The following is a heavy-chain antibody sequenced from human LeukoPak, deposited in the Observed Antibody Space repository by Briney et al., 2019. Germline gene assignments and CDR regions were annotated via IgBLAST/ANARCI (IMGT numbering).Heavy chain of an antibody. CDR1: GYTFTGYY. J-gene: IGHJ4*02. V-gene: IGHV1-2*02. Sequence: ASVKVSCKASGYTFTGYYMHWARQAPGQGLEWMGWINPNSGGTNYAQKFQGRVTMTRDTSISTAYMELSRLRSDDTAVYYCAREGSYGYEVDYWGRGTLVTVSS. CDR2: INPNSGGT. D-gene: IGHD5-18*01. CDR3: AREGSYGYEVDY.